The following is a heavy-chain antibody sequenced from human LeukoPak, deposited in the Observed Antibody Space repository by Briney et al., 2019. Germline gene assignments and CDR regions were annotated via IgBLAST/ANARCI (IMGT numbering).Heavy chain of an antibody. CDR3: AKDEVTSGGGLAS. D-gene: IGHD2-21*02. CDR2: MYTGGTT. CDR1: GFSVSGTH. J-gene: IGHJ5*02. Sequence: GGSLTLSCAASGFSVSGTHMSWIRQAPGEGLEWVAAMYTGGTTYYTDPVTGRFTVSRDTSRNILFLHMDSLRAEDTAVYYCAKDEVTSGGGLASWGQGTLVIVSS. V-gene: IGHV3-53*01.